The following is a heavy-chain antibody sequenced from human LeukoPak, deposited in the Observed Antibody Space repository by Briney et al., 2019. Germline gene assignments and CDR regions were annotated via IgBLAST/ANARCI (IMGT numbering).Heavy chain of an antibody. J-gene: IGHJ6*03. Sequence: GGSLRLSCTVPVFTFSTYAMTWAPQAPGKGLEWVTPNSGRGDRTNYADAVKGRFTISRDNSKNTLYLKMNSLKAEETAVYYCAKGGNIRVLSYYYYMDVWGRGTTVTVSS. V-gene: IGHV3-23*01. D-gene: IGHD2/OR15-2a*01. CDR3: AKGGNIRVLSYYYYMDV. CDR2: NSGRGDRT. CDR1: VFTFSTYA.